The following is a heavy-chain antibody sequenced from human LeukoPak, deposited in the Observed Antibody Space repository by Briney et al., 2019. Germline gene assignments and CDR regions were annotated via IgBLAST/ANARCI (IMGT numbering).Heavy chain of an antibody. CDR1: GYSFTSYW. CDR3: ARHGIAAAGYYYYYGMDV. CDR2: IDPSDSYT. Sequence: GESLKISFKGSGYSFTSYWISWVRQMPGKGLEWMGRIDPSDSYTNYSPSFQGHATISADKSISTAYLQWSSLKASDTAMYYCARHGIAAAGYYYYYGMDVWGQGTTVTVSS. D-gene: IGHD6-13*01. J-gene: IGHJ6*02. V-gene: IGHV5-10-1*01.